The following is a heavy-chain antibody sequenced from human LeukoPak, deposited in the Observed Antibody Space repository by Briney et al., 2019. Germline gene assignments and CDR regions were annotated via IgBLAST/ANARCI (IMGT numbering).Heavy chain of an antibody. J-gene: IGHJ4*02. V-gene: IGHV3-30-3*01. Sequence: QSGGSLRLSCAASGFTFSSYAMHWVRQAPGKGLEWVAVISYDGSNKYYADSVKGRFTISRDNSKNTLYLQMNSLRAEDTAVYYCARGECSGGSCYSLRDYWGQGTLVTVSS. CDR2: ISYDGSNK. D-gene: IGHD2-15*01. CDR1: GFTFSSYA. CDR3: ARGECSGGSCYSLRDY.